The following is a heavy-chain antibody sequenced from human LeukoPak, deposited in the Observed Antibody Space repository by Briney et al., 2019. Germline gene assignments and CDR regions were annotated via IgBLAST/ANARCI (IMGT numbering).Heavy chain of an antibody. J-gene: IGHJ4*02. D-gene: IGHD5-24*01. CDR1: GFTFSSYA. CDR3: ARETDGLDY. CDR2: ISYDGSNK. V-gene: IGHV3-30*04. Sequence: PGRSPRLSCAASGFTFSSYATHWVRQPPGKGLEWVAVISYDGSNKYYADSVKGRFTISRDNSKNTLYLQMNSLRAEDTAVYYCARETDGLDYWGQGTLVTVSS.